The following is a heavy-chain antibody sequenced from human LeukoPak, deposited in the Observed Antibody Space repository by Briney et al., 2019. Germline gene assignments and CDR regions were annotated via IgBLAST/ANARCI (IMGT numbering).Heavy chain of an antibody. CDR2: VSGTGAMT. J-gene: IGHJ4*02. CDR1: GFTFNTYA. D-gene: IGHD2/OR15-2a*01. V-gene: IGHV3-23*01. CDR3: ATLAYFDSSTYGDY. Sequence: PGGSLRLSCAASGFTFNTYAMSWVRQAPGKGLEWVSAVSGTGAMTYYADSVKGRFTISRDNSKNTLNLQINSLRAEDTAVYYCATLAYFDSSTYGDYWGQGTLVTVSS.